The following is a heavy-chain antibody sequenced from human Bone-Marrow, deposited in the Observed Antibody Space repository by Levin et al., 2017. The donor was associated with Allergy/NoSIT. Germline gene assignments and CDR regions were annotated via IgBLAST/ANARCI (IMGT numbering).Heavy chain of an antibody. Sequence: PGESLKISCAASGFTFDDYGMYWVRQAPGKGLECVSGISWNSNSRGYADSVKGRFTISRDNAKNSLYLQMNSLRVEDTALYYCAKDVYYRRYYYDGSEAFDIWGQGTMVTVSS. CDR3: AKDVYYRRYYYDGSEAFDI. J-gene: IGHJ3*02. V-gene: IGHV3-9*01. D-gene: IGHD3-22*01. CDR2: ISWNSNSR. CDR1: GFTFDDYG.